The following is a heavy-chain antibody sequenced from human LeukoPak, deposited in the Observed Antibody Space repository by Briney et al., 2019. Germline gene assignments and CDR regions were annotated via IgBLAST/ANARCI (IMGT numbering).Heavy chain of an antibody. D-gene: IGHD5-12*01. CDR2: INPSGGST. J-gene: IGHJ3*02. CDR3: ARVAPHDAFDI. CDR1: GYTSTSYY. V-gene: IGHV1-46*01. Sequence: ASVKVSCKASGYTSTSYYMHWVRQAPGQGLEWMGIINPSGGSTSYAQKFQGRVTMTRDMSTSTVYMELSSLRSEDTAVYYCARVAPHDAFDIWGQGTMVTVSS.